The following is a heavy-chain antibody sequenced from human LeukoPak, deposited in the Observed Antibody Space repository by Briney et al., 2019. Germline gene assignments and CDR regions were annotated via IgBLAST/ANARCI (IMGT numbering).Heavy chain of an antibody. Sequence: GGSLRLSCEASGFTFSSYAMSWVRQAPGKGLEWVSAISGSGGSTYYADSVKGRFTISRDNSKNTLYLQMNSLRAEDTAVYYCAAYMVRGVTPGWSAHDGDYWGQGTLVTVSS. J-gene: IGHJ4*02. D-gene: IGHD3-10*01. V-gene: IGHV3-23*01. CDR2: ISGSGGST. CDR3: AAYMVRGVTPGWSAHDGDY. CDR1: GFTFSSYA.